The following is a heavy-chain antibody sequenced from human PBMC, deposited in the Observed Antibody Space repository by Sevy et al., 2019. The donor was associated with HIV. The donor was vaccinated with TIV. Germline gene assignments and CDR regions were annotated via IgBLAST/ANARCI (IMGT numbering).Heavy chain of an antibody. Sequence: SETLSLTCSVSGASMRSSHYWGWIRQPPGKGLEWIGSVYNGGETFYTPSLKTRVTISIDTSKSHFSLKLTSVAATDTAVYYCARLPQWLGLSFDTWGQGNLVTVSS. CDR3: ARLPQWLGLSFDT. V-gene: IGHV4-39*02. CDR2: VYNGGET. CDR1: GASMRSSHY. J-gene: IGHJ4*02. D-gene: IGHD6-19*01.